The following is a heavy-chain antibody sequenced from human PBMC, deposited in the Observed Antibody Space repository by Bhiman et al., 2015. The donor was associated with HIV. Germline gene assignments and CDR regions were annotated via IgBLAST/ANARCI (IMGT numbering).Heavy chain of an antibody. CDR2: ISYDGSNK. CDR1: GFTFSSSP. D-gene: IGHD1-7*01. CDR3: AREPGGTTQGRFDY. J-gene: IGHJ4*02. V-gene: IGHV3-30*04. Sequence: QVQLVESGGGVVQPGRSLRLSCAASGFTFSSSPMHWVRQAPGKGLEWVAVISYDGSNKYYANSVKGRFTISRDNSKNTLYLQMNSLRAEDTAVYYCAREPGGTTQGRFDYWGQGTLVTVSS.